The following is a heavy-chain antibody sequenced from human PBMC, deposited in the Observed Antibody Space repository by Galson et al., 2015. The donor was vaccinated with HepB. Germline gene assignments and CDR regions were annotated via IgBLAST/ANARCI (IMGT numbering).Heavy chain of an antibody. D-gene: IGHD3-9*01. CDR3: AKVNYDILTCYSTGLVY. J-gene: IGHJ4*02. V-gene: IGHV3-9*01. CDR1: GFSCDDSA. CDR2: IGWNVGSI. Sequence: SLRLSCAASGFSCDDSAMPCVRQAPGKGQEWVTSIGWNVGSIGYADSVKGRFIISRDNAKNSLYLQMSSLRAEDTALYYCAKVNYDILTCYSTGLVYWGQGTLVTVSS.